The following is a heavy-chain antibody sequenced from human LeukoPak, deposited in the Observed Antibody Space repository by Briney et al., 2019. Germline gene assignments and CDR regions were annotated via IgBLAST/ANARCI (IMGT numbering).Heavy chain of an antibody. V-gene: IGHV1-2*02. CDR3: ARDFSGPGSYYIYYYYMDV. CDR2: INPNSGGT. Sequence: ASVKVSCKASGYTFTGYYMHWVRQAPGQGLEWMGWINPNSGGTNYAQKFQGRVTMTRDTSISTACMELSRLRSDDTAVYYCARDFSGPGSYYIYYYYMDVWGKGTTVTISS. CDR1: GYTFTGYY. D-gene: IGHD3-10*01. J-gene: IGHJ6*03.